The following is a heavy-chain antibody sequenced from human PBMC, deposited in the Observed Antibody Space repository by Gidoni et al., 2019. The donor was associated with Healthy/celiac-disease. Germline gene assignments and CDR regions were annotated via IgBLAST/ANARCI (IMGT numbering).Heavy chain of an antibody. CDR1: GYTFTSYA. J-gene: IGHJ4*02. V-gene: IGHV1-3*01. CDR3: ARGGRLTTVTTFLDY. Sequence: QVQLVQSGAEVKKPGASVKASCKASGYTFTSYAMHWVRQAPGQRLEWMGWINPGNGNTKYSQKFQGRVTITRDTSASTAYMELSSLRSEDTAVYYCARGGRLTTVTTFLDYGGQGTLVTVSS. CDR2: INPGNGNT. D-gene: IGHD4-17*01.